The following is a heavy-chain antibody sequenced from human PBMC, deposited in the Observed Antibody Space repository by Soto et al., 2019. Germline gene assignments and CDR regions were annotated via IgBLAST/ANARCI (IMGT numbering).Heavy chain of an antibody. CDR3: ARARGSSGYYYVYYYYGMDF. V-gene: IGHV4-31*03. J-gene: IGHJ6*02. D-gene: IGHD3-22*01. CDR2: IYYSGST. Sequence: TLSLTCTVSGGSISSGGYYWSWMRQHPGKGLEWIGYIYYSGSTYYNPSLKSRVTISVGTSKNQFSLKLSSVAAADTAVYYCARARGSSGYYYVYYYYGMDFWGQGTTVTVSS. CDR1: GGSISSGGYY.